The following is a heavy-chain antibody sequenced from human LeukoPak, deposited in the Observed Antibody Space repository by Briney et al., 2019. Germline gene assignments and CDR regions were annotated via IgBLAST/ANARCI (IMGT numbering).Heavy chain of an antibody. CDR3: ARLITGTTTAFDI. CDR1: GGSISGYY. Sequence: PSETLSLTCSVSGGSISGYYWTWIRQPAGKGLEWIGRVYTSGSTHYNPSLKTRFTMSVDTSKNQFSLKLSSVTAADTAVYYCARLITGTTTAFDIWGQGTMVTVSS. CDR2: VYTSGST. D-gene: IGHD1-7*01. V-gene: IGHV4-4*07. J-gene: IGHJ3*02.